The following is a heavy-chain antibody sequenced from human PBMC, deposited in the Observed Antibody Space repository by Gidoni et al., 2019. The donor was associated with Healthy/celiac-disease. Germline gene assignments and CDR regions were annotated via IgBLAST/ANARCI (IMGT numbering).Heavy chain of an antibody. V-gene: IGHV3-23*01. Sequence: EVQLLESGGGLVQHGGSLRLSCAASGFPFSRYAMSWVRQAPGKGLEWVSAISGSGGSTYSADSVKGLFTISRDNSKNTLYLQRTSLRAEDTAVYYCAKDGVDCGGDCPSDYWGQGTLVTVSS. D-gene: IGHD2-21*02. CDR3: AKDGVDCGGDCPSDY. CDR2: ISGSGGST. J-gene: IGHJ4*02. CDR1: GFPFSRYA.